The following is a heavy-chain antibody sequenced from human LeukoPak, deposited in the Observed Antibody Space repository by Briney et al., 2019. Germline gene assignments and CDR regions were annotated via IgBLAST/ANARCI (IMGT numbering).Heavy chain of an antibody. CDR3: AREFRGDYAKWFDP. V-gene: IGHV1-18*01. Sequence: ASVKVSCKASGYTFTSYGISWVRQAPGQGLEWMGWISAYNGNTNYAQKLQGRVTMTTDTSTSTAYMELRSLRSEDTAVYYRAREFRGDYAKWFDPWGQGTLVTVSS. J-gene: IGHJ5*02. CDR1: GYTFTSYG. D-gene: IGHD4-17*01. CDR2: ISAYNGNT.